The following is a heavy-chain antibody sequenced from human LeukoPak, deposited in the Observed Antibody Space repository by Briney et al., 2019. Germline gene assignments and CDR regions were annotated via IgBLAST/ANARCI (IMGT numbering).Heavy chain of an antibody. V-gene: IGHV3-48*04. J-gene: IGHJ6*02. CDR1: GFTISNYG. Sequence: PGGSLRLSCAGSGFTISNYGMNWVRQAPGKGLEWLSYIRSASSTKYYADSVKGRFTISRDNAKNSLYLQMNGLRAEDTAVYYCARDSLYDSSPYGMDVWGQGTTVTVSS. CDR3: ARDSLYDSSPYGMDV. D-gene: IGHD3-22*01. CDR2: IRSASSTK.